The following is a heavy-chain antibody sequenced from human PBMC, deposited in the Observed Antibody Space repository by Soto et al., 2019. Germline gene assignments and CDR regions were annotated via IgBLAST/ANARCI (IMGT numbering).Heavy chain of an antibody. V-gene: IGHV3-74*01. CDR3: ARGGGVDV. CDR1: GFTFSSYW. Sequence: EGQLVESGGGLVQPGGSLRLSCAASGFTFSSYWMHWVRQAPGKGLVWVSRISPDGSSTSYADSVKGRFTISRDNAKKTLYLQMNRLRAEDTAVYYCARGGGVDVWGQGSTVTVSS. CDR2: ISPDGSST. J-gene: IGHJ6*02.